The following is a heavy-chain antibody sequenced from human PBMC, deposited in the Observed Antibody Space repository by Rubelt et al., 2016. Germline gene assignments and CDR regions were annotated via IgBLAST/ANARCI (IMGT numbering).Heavy chain of an antibody. CDR1: GGSISSSSYY. D-gene: IGHD5-12*01. J-gene: IGHJ2*01. V-gene: IGHV4-39*01. CDR3: ARVDKGEWVDWYFDL. CDR2: IYYSGST. Sequence: QLQLQESGPGLVKPSETLSLTCTVSGGSISSSSYYWGWIRQPPGKGLEWIGSIYYSGSTYYNPSLKVRFTISVDTSKNQFSLKLSSVTAADTAVYYCARVDKGEWVDWYFDLWGRGTLVTVSS.